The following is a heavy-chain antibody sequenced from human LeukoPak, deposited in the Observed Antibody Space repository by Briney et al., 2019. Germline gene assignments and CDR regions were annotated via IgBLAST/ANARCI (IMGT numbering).Heavy chain of an antibody. V-gene: IGHV1-2*02. CDR2: INPNSGGT. CDR1: GYTFTGYY. D-gene: IGHD3-22*01. J-gene: IGHJ5*02. CDR3: AREYYYDSSGYYSPWFDP. Sequence: ASVKVSCKASGYTFTGYYMHWVRQAPGQGLEWMGWINPNSGGTNYAQKFQGRVTMTRDTSISIAYMELSRLRSDDTAVYYCAREYYYDSSGYYSPWFDPWGQGTLVTVSS.